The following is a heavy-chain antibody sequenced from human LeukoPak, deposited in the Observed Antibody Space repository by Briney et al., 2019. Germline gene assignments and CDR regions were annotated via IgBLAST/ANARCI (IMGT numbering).Heavy chain of an antibody. CDR1: GFTFSSYA. J-gene: IGHJ4*02. CDR3: ARVRTNYDILTGYSYYFDY. D-gene: IGHD3-9*01. Sequence: GGSLRLSCAASGFTFSSYAMSWVRQAPGKGLEWVPVIYSGGSTYYADSVKGRFTISRDNSKNTLYLQMNSLRAEDTAVYYCARVRTNYDILTGYSYYFDYWGQGTLVTVSS. V-gene: IGHV3-66*01. CDR2: IYSGGST.